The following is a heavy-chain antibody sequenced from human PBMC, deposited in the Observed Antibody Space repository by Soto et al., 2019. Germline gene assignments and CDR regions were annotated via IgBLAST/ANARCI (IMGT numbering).Heavy chain of an antibody. CDR1: GYTLTELS. V-gene: IGHV1-24*01. CDR3: ATAYAILSGQDNWFDP. Sequence: QVQLVQSGAEVKKPGASVKVSCKVSGYTLTELSMHWVRQAPGKGLEWMGGFDPEDGETIYAQKFQGRVTMTEDTSTDIAYMGLSSLRSEDTGVYYCATAYAILSGQDNWFDPWGQGTLVTVSS. CDR2: FDPEDGET. D-gene: IGHD3-9*01. J-gene: IGHJ5*02.